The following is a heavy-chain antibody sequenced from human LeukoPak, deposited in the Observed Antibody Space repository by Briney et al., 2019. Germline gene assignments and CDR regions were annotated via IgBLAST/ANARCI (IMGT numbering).Heavy chain of an antibody. V-gene: IGHV3-7*03. Sequence: GGSLRLSCAASGFTFSDFWMSWVRQAPGKGLEWVANIKQDGSKQYYLDSVKGRFTISRDNAKNSLYLQMNSLRAEDTALYYCAKGGSYAPLDYWGQGTLVTVSS. CDR1: GFTFSDFW. D-gene: IGHD1-26*01. CDR3: AKGGSYAPLDY. J-gene: IGHJ4*02. CDR2: IKQDGSKQ.